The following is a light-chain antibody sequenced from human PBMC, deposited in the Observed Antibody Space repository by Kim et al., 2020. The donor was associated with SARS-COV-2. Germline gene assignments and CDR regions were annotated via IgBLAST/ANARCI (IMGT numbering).Light chain of an antibody. CDR3: QQYYYWRA. CDR1: QNIRTG. V-gene: IGKV3-15*01. J-gene: IGKJ5*01. CDR2: DAC. Sequence: SVSQGRSVTLSCRASQNIRTGLAWYQQKPGQVPRVLIYDACTRAAGIPARFSGSGSGTEFTLTIASLQSEDSAVYYCQQYYYWRAFGQGTRLEIK.